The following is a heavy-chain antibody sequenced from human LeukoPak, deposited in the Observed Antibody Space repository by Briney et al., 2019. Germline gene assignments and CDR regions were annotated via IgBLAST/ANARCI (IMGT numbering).Heavy chain of an antibody. V-gene: IGHV3-48*03. Sequence: PGGSLTLTCAATGFTLNSYLSEGVRQAPGKGLEWVSYSSSSGGIIYHADSVKGRFTISRDNAKNSLYLQMNRLRAEDTAVYYCASGRYSGSGDYWGQGTLATVSS. CDR3: ASGRYSGSGDY. D-gene: IGHD1-26*01. J-gene: IGHJ4*02. CDR1: GFTLNSYL. CDR2: SSSSGGII.